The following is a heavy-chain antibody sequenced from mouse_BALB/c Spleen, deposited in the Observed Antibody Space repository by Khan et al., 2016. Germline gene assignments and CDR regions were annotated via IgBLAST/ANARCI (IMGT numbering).Heavy chain of an antibody. J-gene: IGHJ4*01. CDR3: ARWNGYYAMDY. Sequence: EVQLQESGPDLVKPSQSLSLTCTVTGYSITSGYRWHWIRQFPGNKLEWMGYIHYSGSTNYNPSLKSRISITRDTSKNQFFLQLNSVTTEDTATFYCARWNGYYAMDYWGQGTSVTVSS. CDR2: IHYSGST. CDR1: GYSITSGYR. V-gene: IGHV3-1*02.